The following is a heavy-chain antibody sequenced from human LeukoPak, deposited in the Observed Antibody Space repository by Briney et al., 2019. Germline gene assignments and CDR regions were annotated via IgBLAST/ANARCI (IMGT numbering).Heavy chain of an antibody. CDR2: INHSGST. D-gene: IGHD1/OR15-1a*01. CDR1: GGSISSSSYY. J-gene: IGHJ1*01. CDR3: ARGRVENWNNKTGFAEYFQH. Sequence: PSETLSLTCTVSGGSISSSSYYWSWIRQPPGKGLEWIGEINHSGSTNYNPSLKSRVTISVDTSKNQFSLKLSSVTAADTAVYYCARGRVENWNNKTGFAEYFQHWGQGTLVTVSS. V-gene: IGHV4-39*07.